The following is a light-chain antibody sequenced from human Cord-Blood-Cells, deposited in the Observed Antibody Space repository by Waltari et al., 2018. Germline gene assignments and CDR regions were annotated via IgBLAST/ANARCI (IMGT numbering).Light chain of an antibody. CDR1: QSVSSN. CDR2: GAS. CDR3: QQYNNWPRT. V-gene: IGKV3-15*01. J-gene: IGKJ1*01. Sequence: EIVMTQSPATPSVSQGESATLSCRASQSVSSNLAWYQQKPGQAPRLLIYGASTRATGIPARFSGSGSGTEFTLTISSLQSEDFAVYYCQQYNNWPRTFGQGTKVEIK.